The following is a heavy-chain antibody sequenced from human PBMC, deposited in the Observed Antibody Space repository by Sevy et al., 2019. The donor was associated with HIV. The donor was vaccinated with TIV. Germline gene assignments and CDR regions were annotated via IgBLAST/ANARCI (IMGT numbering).Heavy chain of an antibody. Sequence: ASVKVSCKVSGYTLSELPMHWVRQAPGKGLEWLGGFDPEDGETIYAQKFQGRVTMTEDTSTDTAYMELSRLRSEDKAVYYCATLDFWSDHPYYGTDVWGQGTTVTVSS. CDR1: GYTLSELP. D-gene: IGHD3-3*01. V-gene: IGHV1-24*01. CDR2: FDPEDGET. CDR3: ATLDFWSDHPYYGTDV. J-gene: IGHJ6*02.